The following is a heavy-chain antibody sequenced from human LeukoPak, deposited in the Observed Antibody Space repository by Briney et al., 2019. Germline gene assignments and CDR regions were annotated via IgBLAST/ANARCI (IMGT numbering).Heavy chain of an antibody. J-gene: IGHJ4*02. V-gene: IGHV3-23*01. CDR3: AKGPLLWD. CDR2: ISGSGGNT. D-gene: IGHD2/OR15-2a*01. CDR1: GFTFSSYA. Sequence: GGSLRLSCAVSGFTFSSYAMNWVRQAPEKGLEWVSAISGSGGNTYYADSVKGRFTISRDNSKNTLYLQMNGLRAEDTAVYYCAKGPLLWDWGQGTLVTVPS.